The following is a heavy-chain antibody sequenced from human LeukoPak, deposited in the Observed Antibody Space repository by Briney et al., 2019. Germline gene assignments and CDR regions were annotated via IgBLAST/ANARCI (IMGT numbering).Heavy chain of an antibody. J-gene: IGHJ4*02. CDR2: ISGSGGSP. Sequence: PGGSLRLSCAASGFTFSSYAMSWVRQAPGKGLEWVSAISGSGGSPYYADSVKGRFTISRDNSKNTLYLQMNSLRAEDTAVYYCAKDHTAGKYLYYFDYWGQGTLVTVSS. CDR1: GFTFSSYA. V-gene: IGHV3-23*01. D-gene: IGHD6-13*01. CDR3: AKDHTAGKYLYYFDY.